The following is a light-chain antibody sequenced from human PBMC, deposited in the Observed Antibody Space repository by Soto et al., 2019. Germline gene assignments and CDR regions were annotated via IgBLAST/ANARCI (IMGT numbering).Light chain of an antibody. V-gene: IGLV1-51*01. J-gene: IGLJ1*01. CDR3: GTWDSSLSAGGPF. CDR1: SSNIGNNY. CDR2: DNN. Sequence: QSALTQPPSVSAAPGQKVTISCSGSSSNIGNNYVSWYQQLPGTAPKLLIYDNNKRPSGIPDRFSGSKSGTSATLGITGLQTGDEADYYCGTWDSSLSAGGPFFGTGTKVTVL.